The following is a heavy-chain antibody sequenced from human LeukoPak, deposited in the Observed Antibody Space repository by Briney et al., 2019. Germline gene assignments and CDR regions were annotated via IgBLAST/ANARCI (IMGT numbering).Heavy chain of an antibody. J-gene: IGHJ4*02. CDR2: IYSGGST. D-gene: IGHD3-10*01. V-gene: IGHV3-66*01. CDR1: GFTVSSNY. CDR3: ARDSPRGPHGAWFGEFTFDY. Sequence: GGSLRLSCAASGFTVSSNYMSWVRQAPGKGLERVSVIYSGGSTYYADSVKGRFTISRDNSKNTLYLQMNSLRAEDTAVYYCARDSPRGPHGAWFGEFTFDYWGQGTLVTVSS.